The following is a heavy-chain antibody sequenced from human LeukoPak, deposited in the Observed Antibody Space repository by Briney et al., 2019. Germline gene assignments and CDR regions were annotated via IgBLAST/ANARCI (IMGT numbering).Heavy chain of an antibody. CDR1: GFTFSSYS. V-gene: IGHV3-21*01. Sequence: AGGSLRLSCAASGFTFSSYSMNWVRQAPGKGLEWVSSISSSSSYIYYADSVKGRFTISRDNAKNSLNLQMNSLRAEDTAVYYCARLDYVYGDYDYWGQGTLVTVSS. J-gene: IGHJ4*02. CDR2: ISSSSSYI. CDR3: ARLDYVYGDYDY. D-gene: IGHD4-17*01.